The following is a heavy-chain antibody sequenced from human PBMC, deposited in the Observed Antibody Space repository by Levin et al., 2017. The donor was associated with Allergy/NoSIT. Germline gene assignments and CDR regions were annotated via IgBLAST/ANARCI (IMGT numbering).Heavy chain of an antibody. D-gene: IGHD3-10*01. J-gene: IGHJ4*02. V-gene: IGHV3-23*01. CDR2: LSGSGGST. CDR1: GFVFGNYA. Sequence: GGSLRLSCAASGFVFGNYAMSWVRQFPGKGLEWVSGLSGSGGSTYYADSVKGRFTVSRDNSKTALYLQMESLSAEDTAVDYWSKEAIGTYGPYFFDSWGQGTLVTVSS. CDR3: SKEAIGTYGPYFFDS.